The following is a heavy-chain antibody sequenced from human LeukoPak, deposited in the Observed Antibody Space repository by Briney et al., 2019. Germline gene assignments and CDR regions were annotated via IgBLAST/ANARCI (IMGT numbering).Heavy chain of an antibody. V-gene: IGHV3-23*03. CDR3: AKPESPLLSQFYFDY. CDR2: IYVDVAT. J-gene: IGHJ4*02. Sequence: GGSPRLSRAPSRVASSSFAMSSVSEAPRKGPQWVSVIYVDVATSYADPATGRITISRDNARNPLYLQMNSLRAEDTALYYCAKPESPLLSQFYFDYWGQGTLVTVSS. D-gene: IGHD2-21*01. CDR1: RVASSSFA.